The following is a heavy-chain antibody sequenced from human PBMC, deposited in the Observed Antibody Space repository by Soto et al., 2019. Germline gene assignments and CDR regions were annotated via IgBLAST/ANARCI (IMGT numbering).Heavy chain of an antibody. CDR3: ARGPYYYGSGSYYNALYYYYGMDV. CDR2: INHSGST. Sequence: SETLSLTCAVYGGSFSGYYWSWIRQPPGKGLEWIGEINHSGSTNYNPSLKSRVTISVDTSKNQFSLKLGSVTAADTAVYYCARGPYYYGSGSYYNALYYYYGMDVWGQGTTVTVSS. D-gene: IGHD3-10*01. J-gene: IGHJ6*02. CDR1: GGSFSGYY. V-gene: IGHV4-34*01.